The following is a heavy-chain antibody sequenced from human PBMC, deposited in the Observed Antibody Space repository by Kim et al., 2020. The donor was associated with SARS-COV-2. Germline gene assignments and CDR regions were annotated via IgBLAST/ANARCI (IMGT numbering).Heavy chain of an antibody. V-gene: IGHV1-2*06. Sequence: ASVKVSCKASGYTFTGYYMHWVRQAPGQGLEWMGRINPNSGGTNYAQKFQGRVTMTRDTSISTAYMELSRLRSDDTAVYYCAREVAVAGSDAFDIWGQGTMVTVSS. CDR1: GYTFTGYY. CDR3: AREVAVAGSDAFDI. J-gene: IGHJ3*02. D-gene: IGHD6-19*01. CDR2: INPNSGGT.